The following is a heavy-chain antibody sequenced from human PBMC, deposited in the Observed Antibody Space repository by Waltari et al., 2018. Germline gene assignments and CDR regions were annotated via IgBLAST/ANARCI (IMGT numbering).Heavy chain of an antibody. CDR1: GGTFSSYA. D-gene: IGHD6-6*01. CDR3: ARAIWVIPARNVRGIFDY. V-gene: IGHV1-69*13. J-gene: IGHJ4*02. Sequence: QVQLVQSGAEVKKPGSSVKVSCKASGGTFSSYAISWVRQAPGQGLEWMGGIIPIFVTANYAQKFQGRVTITADESTSTAYMELSSVTAADTAVYYCARAIWVIPARNVRGIFDYWGQGTLVTVSS. CDR2: IIPIFVTA.